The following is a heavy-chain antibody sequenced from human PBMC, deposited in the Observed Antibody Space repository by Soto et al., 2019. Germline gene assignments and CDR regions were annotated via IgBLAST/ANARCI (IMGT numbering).Heavy chain of an antibody. J-gene: IGHJ4*02. CDR3: ARGGDSSSWYFVS. CDR1: GYTLTELS. D-gene: IGHD6-13*01. Sequence: ASVKVSCKVSGYTLTELSMHWVRQAPGKGLEWMGGFDPEDGETIYAQKFQGRVTMTEDTSTDTAYMELRSLRSDDTAVYYCARGGDSSSWYFVSWGQGTLVTVSS. V-gene: IGHV1-24*01. CDR2: FDPEDGET.